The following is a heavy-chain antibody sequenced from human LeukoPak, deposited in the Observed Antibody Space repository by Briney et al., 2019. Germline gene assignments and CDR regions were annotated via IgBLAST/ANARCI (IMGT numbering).Heavy chain of an antibody. CDR1: GFTFSSYA. CDR3: APTTAADYGDYEAY. CDR2: ISGSGGST. D-gene: IGHD4-17*01. V-gene: IGHV3-23*01. J-gene: IGHJ4*02. Sequence: GGSLRLSCAASGFTFSSYAMSWVRQAPGKWLEWVSAISGSGGSTYYADSVKGRFTISRDNSKNTLYLQMNSLRAEDPAVYYCAPTTAADYGDYEAYWGQGTLVAVSS.